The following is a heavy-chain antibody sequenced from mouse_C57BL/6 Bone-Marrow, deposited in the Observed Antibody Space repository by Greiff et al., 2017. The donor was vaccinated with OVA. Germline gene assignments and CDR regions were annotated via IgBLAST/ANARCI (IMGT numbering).Heavy chain of an antibody. CDR2: IRSKCNNYAT. V-gene: IGHV10-1*01. D-gene: IGHD2-4*01. CDR3: VRPYYDRAMDY. J-gene: IGHJ4*01. CDR1: GFSFNTYA. Sequence: EVKVEESGGGLVQPKGSLKLSCAAPGFSFNTYAINWVRQAPGKGLEWVARIRSKCNNYATYYADSVKDRFTISRDGSESMLYLQMNNLKTEDTAMYYCVRPYYDRAMDYWGQGTSVTVAS.